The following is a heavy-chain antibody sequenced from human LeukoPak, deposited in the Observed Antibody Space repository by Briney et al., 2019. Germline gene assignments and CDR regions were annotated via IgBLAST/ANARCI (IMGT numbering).Heavy chain of an antibody. Sequence: ASVKVSCKASGYTFTSYGISWVRQAPGQGLEWMGWISAYNGNTNYAQKLQGRVTMTTDTSTSTAYMELRSLRSDDTAVYYSARGVIAAAGPSYYYYYGMDVWGQGTTVTVSS. CDR3: ARGVIAAAGPSYYYYYGMDV. D-gene: IGHD6-13*01. CDR2: ISAYNGNT. V-gene: IGHV1-18*01. J-gene: IGHJ6*02. CDR1: GYTFTSYG.